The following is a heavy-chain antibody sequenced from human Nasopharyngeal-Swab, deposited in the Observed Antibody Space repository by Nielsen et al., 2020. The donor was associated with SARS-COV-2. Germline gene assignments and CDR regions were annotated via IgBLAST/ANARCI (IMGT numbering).Heavy chain of an antibody. CDR1: GSSFTRNW. CDR3: SRGFFVGGITGTVSRYYYAMDV. CDR2: IDPSDSYT. V-gene: IGHV5-10-1*01. D-gene: IGHD1-20*01. Sequence: GGSLRLSCKGSGSSFTRNWISWVRQMPGKGLEWMGRIDPSDSYTNYSPSFQGHVTFLVDKSISTAYLQWSSLKASDTAMYYCSRGFFVGGITGTVSRYYYAMDVWGQGTTVTVSS. J-gene: IGHJ6*02.